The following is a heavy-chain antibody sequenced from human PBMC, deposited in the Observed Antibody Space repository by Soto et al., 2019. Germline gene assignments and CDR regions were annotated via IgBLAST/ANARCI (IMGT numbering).Heavy chain of an antibody. D-gene: IGHD4-17*01. J-gene: IGHJ4*02. CDR3: AREQISGDYGAQFDY. V-gene: IGHV3-30*03. CDR2: ISYDGSDE. CDR1: GFTFSSHG. Sequence: QVQLVESGGGVVQPGRSLRLSCAASGFTFSSHGMHWVRQAPGKGLVWVAVISYDGSDESYADSVKGRFTISRDNSKNTLYLQMNSLRPEDTAVYYCAREQISGDYGAQFDYWGQGTLVTVSS.